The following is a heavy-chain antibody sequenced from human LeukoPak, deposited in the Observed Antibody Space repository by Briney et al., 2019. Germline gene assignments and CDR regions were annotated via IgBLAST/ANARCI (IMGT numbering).Heavy chain of an antibody. Sequence: SETLSLTCAVYGGSFSGYYWSWIRQPPGKGLEWIGEINHRGSTNYNPSLKSRVTLSVDTSKTQFSLKLSSVTAADTAVYDCARGPSRRDGYNYGRMFDYWGQGTLVTVSS. V-gene: IGHV4-34*01. CDR3: ARGPSRRDGYNYGRMFDY. CDR2: INHRGST. J-gene: IGHJ4*02. D-gene: IGHD5-24*01. CDR1: GGSFSGYY.